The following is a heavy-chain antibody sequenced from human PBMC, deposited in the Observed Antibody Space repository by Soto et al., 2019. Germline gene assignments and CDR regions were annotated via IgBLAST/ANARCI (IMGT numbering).Heavy chain of an antibody. J-gene: IGHJ4*02. D-gene: IGHD2-15*01. CDR1: GYTFSSYA. CDR2: IHAGNGNT. V-gene: IGHV1-3*01. CDR3: ARGVAFLDY. Sequence: ASVKVSCKASGYTFSSYAIHWVRQAPGQGLEWMGWIHAGNGNTKYSQSFQGRVTISRDTSATTAYMELNSLRSEDTAVYYCARGVAFLDYWGQGPLVTASS.